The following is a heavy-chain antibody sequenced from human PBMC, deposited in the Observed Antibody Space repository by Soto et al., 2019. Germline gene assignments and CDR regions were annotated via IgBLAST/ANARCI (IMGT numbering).Heavy chain of an antibody. J-gene: IGHJ3*02. Sequence: GGSLRLSCAASGFTFDDYAMHWVRQAPGKGLEWVSGISWNSGSIGYADSVKGRFTISRDNAKNSLYLQMNSLRAEDTALYYCAKARRAKYYYDSSGYYYDAFDIWGQGTMVTVSS. CDR1: GFTFDDYA. CDR3: AKARRAKYYYDSSGYYYDAFDI. CDR2: ISWNSGSI. V-gene: IGHV3-9*01. D-gene: IGHD3-22*01.